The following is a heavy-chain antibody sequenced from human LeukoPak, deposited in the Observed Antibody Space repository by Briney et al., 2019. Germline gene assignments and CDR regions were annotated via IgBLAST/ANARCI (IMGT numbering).Heavy chain of an antibody. Sequence: GASVKVSCKASGGTFSSYAISWVRLAPGQGLEWMGGIIPIFGTANYAQKFQGSVTITTDESTSTAYMELRSLSSEDTAVYYCAREQSSGYYRVGAFDIWGQGTMVTVSS. J-gene: IGHJ3*02. CDR1: GGTFSSYA. D-gene: IGHD3-22*01. CDR3: AREQSSGYYRVGAFDI. V-gene: IGHV1-69*05. CDR2: IIPIFGTA.